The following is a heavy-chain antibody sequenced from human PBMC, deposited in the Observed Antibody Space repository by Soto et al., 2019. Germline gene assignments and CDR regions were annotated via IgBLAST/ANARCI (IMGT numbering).Heavy chain of an antibody. Sequence: QLQLQESGPGLVKPSETLSLTCTVSGGSISSSSYYWGWIRQPPGKGLEWIGSIYYSGSTYYNPSLKSRVTISVDTSKNQFSLKLSSVTAADTAVHYCASARGYSYGSQFDYWGQGTLVTVSS. V-gene: IGHV4-39*01. CDR1: GGSISSSSYY. D-gene: IGHD5-18*01. J-gene: IGHJ4*02. CDR2: IYYSGST. CDR3: ASARGYSYGSQFDY.